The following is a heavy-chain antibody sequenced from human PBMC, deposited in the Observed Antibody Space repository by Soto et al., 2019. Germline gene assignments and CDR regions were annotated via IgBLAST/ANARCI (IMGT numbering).Heavy chain of an antibody. D-gene: IGHD6-6*01. CDR3: ARVGSSIATRPFDY. CDR1: GGSISSGDYY. J-gene: IGHJ4*02. CDR2: IYYSGST. Sequence: QVQLQESGPGLVKPSQTLSLTCTVSGGSISSGDYYWSWIRQPPGKGLEWIGYIYYSGSTYYNPSLQSPFTISVDPSKNQFARKLSSVTAADTAVYYCARVGSSIATRPFDYWGQGTLVTVSS. V-gene: IGHV4-30-4*01.